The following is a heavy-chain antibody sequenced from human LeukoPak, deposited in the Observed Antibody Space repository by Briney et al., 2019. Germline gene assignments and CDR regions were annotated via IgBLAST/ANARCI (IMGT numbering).Heavy chain of an antibody. CDR1: GYSISSGYY. CDR3: ARMQYYDIFTGYLPPQH. Sequence: PSETLSLTCTVSGYSISSGYYWGWIRQPPGKGLEWIGSIYHSGSTYYNPSLKSRVTISVDTSKNQFSLKLSSVTAADTAVYYWARMQYYDIFTGYLPPQHWGQGTLVTVSS. CDR2: IYHSGST. D-gene: IGHD3-9*01. J-gene: IGHJ1*01. V-gene: IGHV4-38-2*02.